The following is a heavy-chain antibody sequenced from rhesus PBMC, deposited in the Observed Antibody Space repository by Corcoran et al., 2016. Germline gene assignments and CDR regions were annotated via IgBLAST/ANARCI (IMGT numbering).Heavy chain of an antibody. CDR1: GFSLTTSGMG. J-gene: IGHJ1*01. CDR2: IYWDDDK. CDR3: ARVVVLTAPTGYFEF. D-gene: IGHD2-15*01. Sequence: QVTLKESGPALVKPTQTLTLTCTFSGFSLTTSGMGVGCIRQPPGKALEWLALIYWDDDKRYSTSLKSRLTLSKDASENQVVLTITNMDPVYTATYYCARVVVLTAPTGYFEFWGQGALVTVSS. V-gene: IGHV2-174*01.